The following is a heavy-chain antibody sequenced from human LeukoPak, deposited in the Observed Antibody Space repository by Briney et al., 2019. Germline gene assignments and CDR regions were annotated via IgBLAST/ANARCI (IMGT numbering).Heavy chain of an antibody. D-gene: IGHD3-3*01. J-gene: IGHJ4*02. CDR3: ANASAPSGVVIIPNVFDY. V-gene: IGHV3-23*01. CDR1: LFTPCSYV. Sequence: PVGSLRLSSAPSLFTPCSYVMSSVPEAPGNGRGWGSAISGSGGSTYYDDSVKGRCTISRYNSKTTLYLQMNSLRAEDTAVYYCANASAPSGVVIIPNVFDYWGQGTLVTVSS. CDR2: ISGSGGST.